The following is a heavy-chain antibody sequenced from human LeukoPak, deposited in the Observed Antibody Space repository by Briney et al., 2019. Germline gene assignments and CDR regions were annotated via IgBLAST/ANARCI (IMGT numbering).Heavy chain of an antibody. V-gene: IGHV3-33*01. D-gene: IGHD3-22*01. CDR1: GFSLSTYG. Sequence: GRSLRLSCAASGFSLSTYGMHWVRQAPGKGLEWVAMIWYDASGQHYADSVKGRFTISRDNSKNTLYLQMNSLRAEDTAVYYCARDAYYYDSSGPCWGQGTLVTVSS. CDR2: IWYDASGQ. J-gene: IGHJ4*02. CDR3: ARDAYYYDSSGPC.